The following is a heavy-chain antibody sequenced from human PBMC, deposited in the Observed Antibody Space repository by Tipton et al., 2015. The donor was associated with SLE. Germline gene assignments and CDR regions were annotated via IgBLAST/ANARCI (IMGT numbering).Heavy chain of an antibody. CDR3: ASGPHAFDI. J-gene: IGHJ3*02. Sequence: TLSLTRTVSGGSISSSSYYWGWIRQPPGKGLEWIGSIYYSGSTYYNPSLKSRVTISVDTSKNQFSLKLSSVTAADTAVYYCASGPHAFDIWGQGTMVTVSS. V-gene: IGHV4-39*07. CDR2: IYYSGST. D-gene: IGHD3/OR15-3a*01. CDR1: GGSISSSSYY.